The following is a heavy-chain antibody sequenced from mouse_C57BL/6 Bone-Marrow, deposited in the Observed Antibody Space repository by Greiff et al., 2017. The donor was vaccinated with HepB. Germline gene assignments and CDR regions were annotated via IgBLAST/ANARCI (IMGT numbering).Heavy chain of an antibody. CDR1: GFTFSDAW. D-gene: IGHD1-1*01. V-gene: IGHV6-6*01. CDR2: IRNKANNHAT. CDR3: TVTTVDYYAMDY. J-gene: IGHJ4*01. Sequence: EVQLVESGGGLVQPGGSMKLSCAASGFTFSDAWMDWVRQSPEKGLEWVAEIRNKANNHATYYAESVKGRFTISRDDSKSSVYLQMNSLRAEDTGIYYCTVTTVDYYAMDYWGQGTSVTVSS.